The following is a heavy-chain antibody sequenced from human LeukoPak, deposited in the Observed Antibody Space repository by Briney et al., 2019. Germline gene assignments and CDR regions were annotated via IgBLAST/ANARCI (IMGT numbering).Heavy chain of an antibody. J-gene: IGHJ6*03. V-gene: IGHV4-39*01. Sequence: SETLSLTCTVSGDSISSSSYYWGWIRQPPGKGLEWIGSIYYSGSTYYNPSLKSRVTISVDTSKNQFSLKLSSVTAADTAVYYCASLPRLTMVRGVYYYYYYMDVWGKGTTVTVSS. CDR2: IYYSGST. CDR3: ASLPRLTMVRGVYYYYYYMDV. D-gene: IGHD3-10*01. CDR1: GDSISSSSYY.